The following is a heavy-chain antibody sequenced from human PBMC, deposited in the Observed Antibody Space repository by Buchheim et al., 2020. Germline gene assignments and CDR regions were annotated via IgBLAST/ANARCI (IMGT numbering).Heavy chain of an antibody. CDR1: GFTFSNYG. Sequence: QVQLVESGGGVVQPGENLKLSCAASGFTFSNYGMHWVRQAPDKGLEWVAVISNDGSKKYYGDSVRGRFTISRDNAKNTLDLQMKSLRPEDTAVYYCAKDLTATTETYDYWGQRAL. CDR3: AKDLTATTETYDY. CDR2: ISNDGSKK. D-gene: IGHD1-20*01. V-gene: IGHV3-30*18. J-gene: IGHJ4*02.